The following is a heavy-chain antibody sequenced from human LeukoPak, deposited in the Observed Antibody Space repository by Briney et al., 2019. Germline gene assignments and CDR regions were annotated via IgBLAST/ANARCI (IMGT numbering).Heavy chain of an antibody. V-gene: IGHV1-18*01. CDR1: GYTFTSYG. J-gene: IGHJ4*02. CDR3: AREPQYDILTGYHKNYFDY. D-gene: IGHD3-9*01. Sequence: ASVKVSCKASGYTFTSYGISWVRQAPGQGLEWMGWISAYNGNTNYAQKLQGRVTMTTDTSTSTAYMELRSLRSDDTAVYYCAREPQYDILTGYHKNYFDYWGQGTLVTVSS. CDR2: ISAYNGNT.